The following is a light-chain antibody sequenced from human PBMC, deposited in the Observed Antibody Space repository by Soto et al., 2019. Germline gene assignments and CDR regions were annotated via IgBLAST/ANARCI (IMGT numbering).Light chain of an antibody. J-gene: IGKJ1*01. CDR3: MQGTHWPWT. CDR2: KVS. Sequence: DVVLTQSPLSLPATLGQPASISCRSSQGLVHRSGNTNFNWFQQRPGHSPRRLIYKVSNRDSGVPDRFSGSRSATNFTLKISRVEAEDVAVYYCMQGTHWPWTFGQGTKVYIK. V-gene: IGKV2-30*02. CDR1: QGLVHRSGNTN.